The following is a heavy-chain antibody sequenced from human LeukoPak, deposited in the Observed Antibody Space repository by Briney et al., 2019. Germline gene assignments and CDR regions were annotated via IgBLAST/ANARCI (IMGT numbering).Heavy chain of an antibody. D-gene: IGHD3-3*01. CDR2: IYTSGST. Sequence: PSETLSLTCTVSGGSISSYYWSWIRQPAGKGLECIGRIYTSGSTNYNPSLKSRVTMSVDTSKNQFSLKLSSVTAADTAVYYCARDAYYDFWSGTYYYGMDVWGQGTTVTVSS. CDR1: GGSISSYY. J-gene: IGHJ6*02. V-gene: IGHV4-4*07. CDR3: ARDAYYDFWSGTYYYGMDV.